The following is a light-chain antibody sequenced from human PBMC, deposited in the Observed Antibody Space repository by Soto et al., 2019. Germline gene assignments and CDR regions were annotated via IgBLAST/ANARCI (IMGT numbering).Light chain of an antibody. CDR1: QSVSSSY. Sequence: EIVLTQSPGTLSLSPGERATLSCRASQSVSSSYLAWYQQKPGQAPRLLIYGASSRATGIPDRFSGSGSGTDFTLTISRLEPEDFAVYFCQQYGSSPITFGQGTRLELN. V-gene: IGKV3-20*01. J-gene: IGKJ5*01. CDR2: GAS. CDR3: QQYGSSPIT.